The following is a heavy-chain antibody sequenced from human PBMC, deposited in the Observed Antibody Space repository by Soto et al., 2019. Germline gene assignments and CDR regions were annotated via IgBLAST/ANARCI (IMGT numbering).Heavy chain of an antibody. Sequence: QVQLQESGPGLVKPSGTLSLTCAVSSGSISSSNWWSWVRQPPGKGLGGIGEIYHSGSTNYNPSLKSRVTISVDKSKNQFSLKLSSVTAADTAVYYCARDLATVTPRYWYFDLWGRGTLVTVSS. D-gene: IGHD4-17*01. V-gene: IGHV4-4*02. J-gene: IGHJ2*01. CDR3: ARDLATVTPRYWYFDL. CDR2: IYHSGST. CDR1: SGSISSSNW.